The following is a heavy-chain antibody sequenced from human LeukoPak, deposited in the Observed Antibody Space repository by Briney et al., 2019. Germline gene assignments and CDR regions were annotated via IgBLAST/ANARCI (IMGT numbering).Heavy chain of an antibody. CDR3: ARGRDGSSYYFDY. D-gene: IGHD1-26*01. J-gene: IGHJ4*02. CDR2: IHTSGST. V-gene: IGHV4-61*02. Sequence: SETLSLTCTVSGGSISRGSYYWSWIRQPAGKGLEWIGRIHTSGSTNYNPFLKSLVIISVDTSKNQFSLKLSSVTAADTAVYYCARGRDGSSYYFDYWGQGTLVTVSS. CDR1: GGSISRGSYY.